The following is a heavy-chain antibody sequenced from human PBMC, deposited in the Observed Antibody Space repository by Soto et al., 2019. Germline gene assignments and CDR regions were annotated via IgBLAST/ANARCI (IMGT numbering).Heavy chain of an antibody. J-gene: IGHJ5*02. D-gene: IGHD4-17*01. CDR1: GGSISSCGYY. Sequence: QVQLQESGPGLVKPSQTLSLTCTVSGGSISSCGYYWSWIRQHPGKGLEWIGYIYYSGSTYYNPSLKSRVTISVDTSKNQFSLKLSSVTAADTAVYYCARGGGDYGDYNWCDPWGQGTLVTVSS. CDR3: ARGGGDYGDYNWCDP. V-gene: IGHV4-31*03. CDR2: IYYSGST.